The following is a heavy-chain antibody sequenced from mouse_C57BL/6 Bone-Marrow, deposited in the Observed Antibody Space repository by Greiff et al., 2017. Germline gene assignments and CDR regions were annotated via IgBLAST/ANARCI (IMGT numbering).Heavy chain of an antibody. V-gene: IGHV14-3*01. CDR3: ASGRPIYYDLFAY. Sequence: DVQLQESVAELVRPGASVKLSCTASGFNIKNTYMHWVKQRPEQGLEWIGRIDPANGNTKYAPKFQGKATITADTSSNTAYLQLSSLTSEDTAIYYCASGRPIYYDLFAYWGQGTLVTVSA. J-gene: IGHJ3*01. D-gene: IGHD2-4*01. CDR2: IDPANGNT. CDR1: GFNIKNTY.